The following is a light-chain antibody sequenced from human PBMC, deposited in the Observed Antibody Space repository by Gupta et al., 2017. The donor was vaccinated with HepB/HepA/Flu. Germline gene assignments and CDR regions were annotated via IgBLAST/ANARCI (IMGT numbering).Light chain of an antibody. J-gene: IGLJ2*01. Sequence: SYELTQPPSVSVSPGQTASITCSGDKLGDKYACWYQQKPGQSPGRVIYQDSKRPSGIPERFSGSNSGNAATLTIGGTQAVDEADYYCQAWDSSTVVFGGGTKLTVL. CDR2: QDS. CDR1: KLGDKY. CDR3: QAWDSSTVV. V-gene: IGLV3-1*01.